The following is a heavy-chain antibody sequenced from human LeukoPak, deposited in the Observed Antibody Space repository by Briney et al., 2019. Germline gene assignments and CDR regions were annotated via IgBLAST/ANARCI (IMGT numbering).Heavy chain of an antibody. D-gene: IGHD5-12*01. CDR3: ARLGVVTTFYYYGMDV. CDR2: IYYSGST. J-gene: IGHJ6*02. V-gene: IGHV4-61*05. CDR1: GASISSSSSYY. Sequence: SETLSLTCTVSGASISSSSSYYWSWIRQPPGKGLEWIGYIYYSGSTNYNPSLKSRVTISVDTSKNQFSLKLSSVTAADTAVYYCARLGVVTTFYYYGMDVWGQGTTVTVSS.